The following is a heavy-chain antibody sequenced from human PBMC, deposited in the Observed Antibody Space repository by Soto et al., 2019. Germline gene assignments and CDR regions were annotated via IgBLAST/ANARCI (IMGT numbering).Heavy chain of an antibody. CDR2: ISSSGTYI. CDR3: AKVTGYYMDH. D-gene: IGHD3-9*01. Sequence: EVQVVESGGGLVKPGGSLRLSCAASGFTFSSHSMNWVRQAPGKGLEWVSTISSSGTYIYYADSVKGRFTISRDNAKNSLYLQMNSLRAEDTAVYYCAKVTGYYMDHWGQGTLVTVSS. J-gene: IGHJ4*02. CDR1: GFTFSSHS. V-gene: IGHV3-21*04.